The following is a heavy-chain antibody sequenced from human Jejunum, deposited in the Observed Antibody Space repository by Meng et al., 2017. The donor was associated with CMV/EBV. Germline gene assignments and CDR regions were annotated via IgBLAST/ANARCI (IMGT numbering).Heavy chain of an antibody. V-gene: IGHV3-74*01. CDR3: ARDMISGVVPLGY. Sequence: APSGFTFSSYWMHWVRQAPGKGPVWVSRISEDGSTTNYADSVRGRFTISRDNAKNTLYLQMNSLRDEDAAMYFCARDMISGVVPLGYWGQGTLVTSPQ. J-gene: IGHJ4*02. CDR1: GFTFSSYW. D-gene: IGHD3-3*01. CDR2: ISEDGSTT.